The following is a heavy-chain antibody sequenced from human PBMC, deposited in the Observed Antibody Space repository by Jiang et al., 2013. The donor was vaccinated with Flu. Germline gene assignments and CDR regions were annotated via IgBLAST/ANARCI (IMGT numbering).Heavy chain of an antibody. D-gene: IGHD6-13*01. CDR2: IIPILGIA. Sequence: GAEVKKPGSSVKASCKASGGTFSSYAISWVRQAPGQGLEWMGRIIPILGIANYAQKFQGRVTITADKSTSTAYMELSSLRSEDTAVYYCARDGGSWYSQSAFDIWGQGTMVTVSS. CDR1: GGTFSSYA. J-gene: IGHJ3*02. V-gene: IGHV1-69*04. CDR3: ARDGGSWYSQSAFDI.